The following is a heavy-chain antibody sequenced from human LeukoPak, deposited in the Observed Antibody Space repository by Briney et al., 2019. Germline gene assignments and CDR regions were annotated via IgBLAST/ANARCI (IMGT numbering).Heavy chain of an antibody. J-gene: IGHJ4*02. CDR1: GGSISSYY. CDR2: FHYSGST. V-gene: IGHV4-59*12. D-gene: IGHD3-10*01. CDR3: ARGATFTRWINYFDY. Sequence: SETLSLTCTVSGGSISSYYWNWIRQPPGEGLEWIGYFHYSGSTNYNPSLKSRVTISVDTSKNQFSLKLSSVTAADTAVYYCARGATFTRWINYFDYWGQGTLVTVSS.